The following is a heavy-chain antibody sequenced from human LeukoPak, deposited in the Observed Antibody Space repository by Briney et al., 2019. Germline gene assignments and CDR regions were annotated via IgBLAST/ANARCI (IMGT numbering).Heavy chain of an antibody. CDR3: ATTRFDYGGNPYEGSYYYYYMDV. V-gene: IGHV1-69*05. CDR1: RGTFSSYA. D-gene: IGHD4-23*01. J-gene: IGHJ6*03. CDR2: IIPIFGTA. Sequence: SVKVSCKAARGTFSSYAIIWVRQAPGQRLKWRGGIIPIFGTANYAQKFQGRVTITTDGSTSTAYMELSSLRSEDTAVYYCATTRFDYGGNPYEGSYYYYYMDVWGKGTTVTVSS.